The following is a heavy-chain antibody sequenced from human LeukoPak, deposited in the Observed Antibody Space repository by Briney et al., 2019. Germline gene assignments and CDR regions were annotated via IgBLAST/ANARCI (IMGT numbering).Heavy chain of an antibody. CDR2: IYYSGST. D-gene: IGHD3-3*01. CDR3: ARYTTRQPSITIFGVVTSWFDP. Sequence: SETLSLTCTVSGDSISSSSSYYWGWIRQPPGKGLEWIGMIYYSGSTYYNPSLKSRVTISVDTSKNQFSLKLSSVTAADTAVYYCARYTTRQPSITIFGVVTSWFDPWGQGTLVTVSS. V-gene: IGHV4-39*07. J-gene: IGHJ5*02. CDR1: GDSISSSSSYY.